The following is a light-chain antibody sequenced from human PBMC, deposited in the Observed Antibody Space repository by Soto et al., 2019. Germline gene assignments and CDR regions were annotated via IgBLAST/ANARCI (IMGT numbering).Light chain of an antibody. CDR2: DAS. J-gene: IGKJ2*03. V-gene: IGKV1-33*01. Sequence: DIQMTQSPSSLSASVGDRVTITCQASQDISNFLNWYQQKPGKAPKRLMYDASNLETGVPSRFSGSGSGTDFTFTISSLQPEDIGTYYCQQYDSLPYSFGRGTKLEI. CDR1: QDISNF. CDR3: QQYDSLPYS.